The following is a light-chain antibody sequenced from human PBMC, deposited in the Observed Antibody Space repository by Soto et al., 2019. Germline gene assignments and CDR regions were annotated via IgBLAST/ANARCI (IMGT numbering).Light chain of an antibody. J-gene: IGKJ2*01. Sequence: EIVLTQSPGTLSLSPGERATLSCRASQSVSSSYLAWYQHKPGQAPRLPIYGASSRATGVPDRFSGSGSGTDFTLTTSRLEPEDFAVYYCQQYDSSPPTYTFGQGTKLEI. CDR1: QSVSSSY. V-gene: IGKV3-20*01. CDR3: QQYDSSPPTYT. CDR2: GAS.